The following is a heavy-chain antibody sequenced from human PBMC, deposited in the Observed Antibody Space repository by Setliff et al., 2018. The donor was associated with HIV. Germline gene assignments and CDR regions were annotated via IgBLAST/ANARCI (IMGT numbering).Heavy chain of an antibody. CDR3: AKSQVRYSSGWFFFDY. Sequence: GGSLRLSCAASGFTFSSSAMSWVRQAPGKGLEWVSGISGSGVSTYYADSVRGRFTISRDNSKNTLYLQINSLRAEDTAVYYCAKSQVRYSSGWFFFDYWGQGTLVTVSS. CDR2: ISGSGVST. J-gene: IGHJ4*02. CDR1: GFTFSSSA. V-gene: IGHV3-23*01. D-gene: IGHD6-19*01.